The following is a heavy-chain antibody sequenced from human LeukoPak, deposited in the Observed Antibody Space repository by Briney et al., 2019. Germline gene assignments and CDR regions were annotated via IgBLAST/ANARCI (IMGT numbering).Heavy chain of an antibody. CDR3: ATVNFRGGNSRYYYYYMDV. J-gene: IGHJ6*03. CDR1: GCTLTELS. D-gene: IGHD4-23*01. V-gene: IGHV1-24*01. CDR2: FDPEDGET. Sequence: ASVKVSCKVSGCTLTELSMHWLRQAPGKGLEWVGGFDPEDGETIYAQKFQGRVTITADASTDTAYMELSSLRSEDTAVYYCATVNFRGGNSRYYYYYMDVWGKGTTVTVSS.